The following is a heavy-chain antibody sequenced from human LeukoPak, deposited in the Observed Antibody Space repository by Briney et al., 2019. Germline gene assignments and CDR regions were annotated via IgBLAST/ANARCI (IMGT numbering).Heavy chain of an antibody. CDR1: GFTFGDYA. CDR3: ARRDYQLVSVYYYYYMDV. Sequence: GSLRLSCTASGFTFGDYAMSWFRQPPGKGLEWIGEISSSGSTTYNPSLRSRVTISVDTSKNQFSLKLSSLTAADTAVYYCARRDYQLVSVYYYYYMDVWGKGTTVTVSS. D-gene: IGHD2-2*01. J-gene: IGHJ6*03. CDR2: ISSSGST. V-gene: IGHV4-34*01.